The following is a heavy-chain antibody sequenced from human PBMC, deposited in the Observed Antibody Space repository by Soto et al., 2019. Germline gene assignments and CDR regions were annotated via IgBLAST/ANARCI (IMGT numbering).Heavy chain of an antibody. CDR1: GYTFTSHD. V-gene: IGHV1-8*01. Sequence: QVQLVQSGAEVKKPGASVKVSCKASGYTFTSHDINWVRQATGQGLEWMGWMNPNSGNTGYAQKFQGRLTMTRNTSISTAYMELSSLRSEDTAVYYCARASGENVVVPAAARNWFDPWGQGTLVTVSS. D-gene: IGHD2-2*01. J-gene: IGHJ5*02. CDR2: MNPNSGNT. CDR3: ARASGENVVVPAAARNWFDP.